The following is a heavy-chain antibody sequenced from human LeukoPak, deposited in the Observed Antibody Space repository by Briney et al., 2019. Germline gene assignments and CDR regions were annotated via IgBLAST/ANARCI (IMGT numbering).Heavy chain of an antibody. J-gene: IGHJ4*02. V-gene: IGHV1-18*01. Sequence: ASVKVSCKASGGTFSSYAISWVRQAPGQGLEWMGWISAYNGNTNYAQKLQGRVTMTTDTSTSTAYMELRSLRSDDTAVYYCARDMFVVVPAAMNYWGQGTLVTVSS. CDR1: GGTFSSYA. CDR3: ARDMFVVVPAAMNY. CDR2: ISAYNGNT. D-gene: IGHD2-2*01.